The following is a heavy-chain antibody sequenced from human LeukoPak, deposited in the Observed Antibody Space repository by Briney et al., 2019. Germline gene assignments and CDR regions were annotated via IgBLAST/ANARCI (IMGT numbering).Heavy chain of an antibody. CDR3: ARGGDYVGVAARIDR. D-gene: IGHD4-23*01. J-gene: IGHJ5*02. V-gene: IGHV3-11*01. CDR2: IFLRANII. Sequence: PVGSLSLSCVVSGFTFSDYYMSWVRQTPGDGLVWVSYIFLRANIIYLVDAVQHRFPVSADTTKNSLYLQLNDLRAEDTARYFCARGGDYVGVAARIDRWGQATLVTV. CDR1: GFTFSDYY.